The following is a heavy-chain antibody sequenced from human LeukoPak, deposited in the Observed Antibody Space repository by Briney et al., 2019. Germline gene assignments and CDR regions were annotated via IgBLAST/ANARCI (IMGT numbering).Heavy chain of an antibody. D-gene: IGHD1-26*01. Sequence: ASVKVSFKSSGYTFTDYYMQWVRQAPGQGLEWIGRINPNSGGTNYAQKFQGRVTMTRDTSITTAYMELSRVRSDDTAVYYCATGTVGALDYWGQGTLVTVSS. CDR2: INPNSGGT. CDR1: GYTFTDYY. CDR3: ATGTVGALDY. V-gene: IGHV1-2*06. J-gene: IGHJ4*02.